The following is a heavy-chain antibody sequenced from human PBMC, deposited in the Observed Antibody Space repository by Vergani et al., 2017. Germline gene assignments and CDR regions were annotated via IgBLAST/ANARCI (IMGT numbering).Heavy chain of an antibody. J-gene: IGHJ3*02. Sequence: QMQLVQSGPEVKKPGTSVKVSCKASGFTFTSSAVQWVRQARGQRLEWIGWIVVGSGNTNYAQKFQERVTITRVMSTSTAYMELSSLRSEDTAVYYCAAGWYYDFWSGYYGPDAFDIWGQGTMVTVSS. D-gene: IGHD3-3*01. CDR1: GFTFTSSA. V-gene: IGHV1-58*01. CDR2: IVVGSGNT. CDR3: AAGWYYDFWSGYYGPDAFDI.